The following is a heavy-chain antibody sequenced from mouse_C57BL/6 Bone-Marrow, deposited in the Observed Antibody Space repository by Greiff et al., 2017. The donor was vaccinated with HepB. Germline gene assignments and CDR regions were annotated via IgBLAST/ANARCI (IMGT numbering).Heavy chain of an antibody. CDR3: TRGGLYYYGSSYGFAY. D-gene: IGHD1-1*01. J-gene: IGHJ3*01. CDR1: GFTFSDAW. CDR2: IRNKANNHAT. Sequence: EVMLVESGGGLVQPGGSMKLSCAASGFTFSDAWMDWVRQSPEKGLEWVAEIRNKANNHATYYAESVKGRFTISRDDSKSSVYLQMNSLRAEDTGIYYCTRGGLYYYGSSYGFAYWGQGTLVTVSA. V-gene: IGHV6-6*01.